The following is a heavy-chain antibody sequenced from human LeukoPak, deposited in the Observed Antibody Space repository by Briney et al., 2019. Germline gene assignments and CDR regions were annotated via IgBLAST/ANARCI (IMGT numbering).Heavy chain of an antibody. CDR3: ARLRGYSYGTGGELDY. CDR1: GFTFSSYA. J-gene: IGHJ4*02. Sequence: GGSLRLSCAASGFTFSSYAMSWVRQAPGKGLEWVSVIYSGDSTYYADSVKGRFTISRDNSKNTLYLQMNSLRAEDTAVYYCARLRGYSYGTGGELDYWGQGTLITVSS. V-gene: IGHV3-53*01. D-gene: IGHD5-18*01. CDR2: IYSGDST.